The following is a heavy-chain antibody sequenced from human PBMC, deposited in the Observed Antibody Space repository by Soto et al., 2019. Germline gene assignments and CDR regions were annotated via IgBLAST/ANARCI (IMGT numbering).Heavy chain of an antibody. CDR2: IYSGHTT. V-gene: IGHV3-53*01. CDR3: VRGPSDHKLRLVEWPYGDY. CDR1: GFIVSSNQ. D-gene: IGHD3-3*01. J-gene: IGHJ4*02. Sequence: GGSLRLSCVASGFIVSSNQRSWVRQAPGKGLEWVSVIYSGHTTYYADSVEGRFTISRDDSKNTLYLQMNSLRVEDTAVYYCVRGPSDHKLRLVEWPYGDYWGQGALVTVSS.